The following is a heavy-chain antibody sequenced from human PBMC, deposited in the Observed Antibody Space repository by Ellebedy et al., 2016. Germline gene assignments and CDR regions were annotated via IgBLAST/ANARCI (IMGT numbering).Heavy chain of an antibody. D-gene: IGHD2-2*01. V-gene: IGHV1-8*01. CDR2: MNPNSGNT. J-gene: IGHJ6*03. CDR1: GYTFTSYD. Sequence: ASVKVSCXASGYTFTSYDINWVRQATGQGLEWMGWMNPNSGNTGYAQKFQGRVTMTRNTSISTAYMELSSLRSEDTAVYYCARGIGCSSTSCYVYYYYMDVWGKGTTVTVSS. CDR3: ARGIGCSSTSCYVYYYYMDV.